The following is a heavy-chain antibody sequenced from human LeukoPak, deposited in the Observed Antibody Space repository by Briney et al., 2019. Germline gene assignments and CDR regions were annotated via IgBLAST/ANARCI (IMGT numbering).Heavy chain of an antibody. CDR1: GFTFIDYA. D-gene: IGHD5-12*01. Sequence: PGGSLRLSCAASGFTFIDYAMSWVRQAPGKGLEWVSGISGGGASTYYADFVKGRFTISRDNSKNTMYLQMSSLRAEDTALYYCAKDVRSVATIIANWGQGTLVTVSS. CDR3: AKDVRSVATIIAN. CDR2: ISGGGAST. J-gene: IGHJ4*02. V-gene: IGHV3-23*01.